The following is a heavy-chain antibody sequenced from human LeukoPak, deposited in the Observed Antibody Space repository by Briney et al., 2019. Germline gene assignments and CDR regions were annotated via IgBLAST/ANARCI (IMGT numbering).Heavy chain of an antibody. J-gene: IGHJ3*02. Sequence: GESLKISCKGSGYSFTSYWIGWVRQMPGKGLEWMGIIYPGDSDTRYSPSFQGQVTISADKSISTAYLQWNSLKASDTAMYYCAREDFWSGYYKGSAFDIWGQGTMVTVSS. CDR2: IYPGDSDT. CDR1: GYSFTSYW. D-gene: IGHD3-3*01. CDR3: AREDFWSGYYKGSAFDI. V-gene: IGHV5-51*01.